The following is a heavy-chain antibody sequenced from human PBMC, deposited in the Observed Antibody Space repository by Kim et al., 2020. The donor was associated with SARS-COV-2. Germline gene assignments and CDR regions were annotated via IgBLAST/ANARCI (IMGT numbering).Heavy chain of an antibody. V-gene: IGHV7-4-1*02. J-gene: IGHJ6*02. D-gene: IGHD2-2*01. CDR1: GYTFTSYA. CDR2: INTNTGNP. Sequence: ASVKVSCKASGYTFTSYAMNWVRQAPGQGLEWMGWINTNTGNPTYAQGFTGRFVFSLDTSVSTAYLQISSLKAEDTAVYYCARDLLGYCSSTSCRLAYYYYYGMDVWGQGTTVTVSS. CDR3: ARDLLGYCSSTSCRLAYYYYYGMDV.